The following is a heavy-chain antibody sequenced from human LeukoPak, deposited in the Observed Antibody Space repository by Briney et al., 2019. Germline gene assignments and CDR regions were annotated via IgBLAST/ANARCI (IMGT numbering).Heavy chain of an antibody. Sequence: PGGSLRLSCAASGFTFSSYWMSWVRQAPGKGLEGVANIKQDGSEKYYVDSVKGRFTISRDNAKNSLYLQMNSLRAEDTAVYYCARERYFDWPMKPAFDYWGQGTLVTVSS. J-gene: IGHJ4*02. CDR2: IKQDGSEK. CDR3: ARERYFDWPMKPAFDY. D-gene: IGHD3-9*01. CDR1: GFTFSSYW. V-gene: IGHV3-7*03.